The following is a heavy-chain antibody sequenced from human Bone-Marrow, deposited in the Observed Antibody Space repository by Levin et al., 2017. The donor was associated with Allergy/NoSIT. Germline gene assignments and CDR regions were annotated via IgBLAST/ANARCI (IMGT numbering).Heavy chain of an antibody. CDR2: LPPLFLP. V-gene: IGHV4-34*01. CDR3: ARGNYAQEDY. Sequence: LSLPPAVYGGSFSGYYWSWIRQPPGPFLSFLFSLPPLFLPPSPPSLNSRVTISVDTSKNQFSLKLSSVTAADTAVYYCARGNYAQEDYWGQGTLVTVSS. D-gene: IGHD1-7*01. CDR1: GGSFSGYY. J-gene: IGHJ4*02.